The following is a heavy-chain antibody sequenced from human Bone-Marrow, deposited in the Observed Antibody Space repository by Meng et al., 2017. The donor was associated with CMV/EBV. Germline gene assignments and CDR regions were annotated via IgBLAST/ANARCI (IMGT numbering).Heavy chain of an antibody. Sequence: GGSLRLSCAGSGISFSSHEMNWVRQAPGKGLEWISYIGSSGTNIYYADSVRGRFTVSRDNAKNSLYLQMNSLTVEDTGVYYCARDKVVVVPAPLFGMDVWGQGTTVTVSS. V-gene: IGHV3-48*03. J-gene: IGHJ6*02. CDR2: IGSSGTNI. CDR3: ARDKVVVVPAPLFGMDV. D-gene: IGHD2-2*01. CDR1: GISFSSHE.